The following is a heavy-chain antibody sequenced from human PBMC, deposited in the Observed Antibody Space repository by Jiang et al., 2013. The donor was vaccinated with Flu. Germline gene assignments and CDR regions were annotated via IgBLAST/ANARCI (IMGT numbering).Heavy chain of an antibody. D-gene: IGHD3-16*01. CDR3: VHSSWGWLGDAFDI. V-gene: IGHV2-5*02. CDR2: IYWDDDK. CDR1: GFSLSTDGVG. J-gene: IGHJ3*02. Sequence: KPTQTLTLTCTVSGFSLSTDGVGVGWIRQPPGKALEWLALIYWDDDKRYRPSLKSRLTITKDTSKNQVVLKMTNMAPVDTATYYCVHSSWGWLGDAFDIWGQGTMVTVSS.